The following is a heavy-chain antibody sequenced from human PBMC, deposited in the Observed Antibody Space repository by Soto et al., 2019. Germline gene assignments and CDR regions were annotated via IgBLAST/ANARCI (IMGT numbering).Heavy chain of an antibody. CDR1: GASISSGGYY. D-gene: IGHD3-16*01. Sequence: QVQLQESGPGLVKPSETLSLTCTVSGASISSGGYYWSWIRQYPGKGLEWIGYIFYNGDTYYNPSLQSRVTISLDTSKNQFSLKLSSVSAADTAVYHCARDRFGPLDYWGQGTLVTVSS. V-gene: IGHV4-31*03. J-gene: IGHJ4*02. CDR2: IFYNGDT. CDR3: ARDRFGPLDY.